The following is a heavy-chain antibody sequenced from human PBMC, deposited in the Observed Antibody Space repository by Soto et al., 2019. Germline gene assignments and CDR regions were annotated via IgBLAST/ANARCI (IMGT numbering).Heavy chain of an antibody. D-gene: IGHD2-8*02. CDR1: GGSISSGDYY. Sequence: QVQLQESGPGLVMPSQTLSLTCTVSGGSISSGDYYWSWIRHPPGKGLEWIGCIFYTGSTYYNPSLKSRITISVHTSKSQFSLKLTSVTAADTAVYFCASVTRYCSGGGCNPNWFDPWGQGTLVTVSS. J-gene: IGHJ5*02. CDR2: IFYTGST. V-gene: IGHV4-30-4*01. CDR3: ASVTRYCSGGGCNPNWFDP.